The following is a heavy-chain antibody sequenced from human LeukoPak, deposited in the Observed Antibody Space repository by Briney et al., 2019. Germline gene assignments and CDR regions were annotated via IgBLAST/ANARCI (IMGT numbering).Heavy chain of an antibody. V-gene: IGHV1-18*01. Sequence: ASVKVSCKASGYTFTSYGNSWVRQAPGQGLEGMGWISDYNGNTNYAQKLQGRDTMTTDTSTSTAYMELRSLRSYDTAVYYCARVSLSIFGVVSNEDRFDPWGQRTLVTVSS. D-gene: IGHD3-3*01. CDR3: ARVSLSIFGVVSNEDRFDP. CDR2: ISDYNGNT. CDR1: GYTFTSYG. J-gene: IGHJ5*02.